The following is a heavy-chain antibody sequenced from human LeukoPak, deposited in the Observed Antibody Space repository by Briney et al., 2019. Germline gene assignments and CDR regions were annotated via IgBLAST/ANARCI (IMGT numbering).Heavy chain of an antibody. J-gene: IGHJ4*02. CDR3: ATGGYQANIAY. CDR2: INVGGDTS. CDR1: GFTFNNYA. V-gene: IGHV3-23*01. Sequence: GGSLRLSCAASGFTFNNYAMNWVRQAPGKGLEWVSAINVGGDTSYYADSVKGRFTISRDNSKNTLYLQMNSLRVEDTALYYCATGGYQANIAYWGQGTLVTVSS. D-gene: IGHD2-2*01.